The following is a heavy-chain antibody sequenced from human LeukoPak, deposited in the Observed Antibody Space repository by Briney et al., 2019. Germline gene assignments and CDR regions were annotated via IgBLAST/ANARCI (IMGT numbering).Heavy chain of an antibody. CDR3: VRHEGSISGWPFDY. D-gene: IGHD6-19*01. Sequence: GESLQISCKGSGYSFTKYWIGWVRQMPGKGLEWMAIMYLGDSETRYSPSFQGQVTISADKSIRTVYLQWSSLKASDTAMYYCVRHEGSISGWPFDYWGQGTLVTVSS. CDR1: GYSFTKYW. CDR2: MYLGDSET. J-gene: IGHJ4*02. V-gene: IGHV5-51*01.